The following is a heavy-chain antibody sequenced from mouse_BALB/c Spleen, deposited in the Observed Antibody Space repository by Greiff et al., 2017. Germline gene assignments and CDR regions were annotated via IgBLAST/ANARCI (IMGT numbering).Heavy chain of an antibody. CDR1: GFNIKDTY. V-gene: IGHV14-3*02. CDR3: ARKVATDYAMDY. CDR2: IDPANGNT. J-gene: IGHJ4*01. D-gene: IGHD1-1*01. Sequence: EVQLVESGAELVKPGASVKLSCTASGFNIKDTYMHWVKQRPEQGLEWIGRIDPANGNTKYDPKFQGKATITADTSSNTAYLQLSSLTSEDTAVYYCARKVATDYAMDYWGQGTSVTVSA.